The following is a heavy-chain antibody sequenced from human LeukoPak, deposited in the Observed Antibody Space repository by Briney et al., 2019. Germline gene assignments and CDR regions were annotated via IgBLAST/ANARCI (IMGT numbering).Heavy chain of an antibody. CDR3: ARAQDHIVVVVAATFGYYGMDV. CDR2: INTSGGT. Sequence: PSETLSLTCTVSGGSINSYYWSWIRQPAGKGLEWIGRINTSGGTIYNPSLQSRVTMSVDTSKNQFSLRLSSVTAADTAVYYRARAQDHIVVVVAATFGYYGMDVWGQGTTVTVSS. D-gene: IGHD2-15*01. CDR1: GGSINSYY. V-gene: IGHV4-4*07. J-gene: IGHJ6*02.